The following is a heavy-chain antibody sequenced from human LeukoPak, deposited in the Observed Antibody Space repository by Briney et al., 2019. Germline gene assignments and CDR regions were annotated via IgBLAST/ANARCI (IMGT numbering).Heavy chain of an antibody. CDR1: GGSISSGDYY. CDR3: ARTNFWSRGWFDP. V-gene: IGHV4-61*08. CDR2: IYYSGST. J-gene: IGHJ5*02. Sequence: SETLSLTCTVSGGSISSGDYYWSWIRQPPGKGLEWIGYIYYSGSTYYNPSLKSRVTISVDTSKNQFSLKLSSVTAADTAVYYCARTNFWSRGWFDPWGQGTLVTVSS. D-gene: IGHD3-3*01.